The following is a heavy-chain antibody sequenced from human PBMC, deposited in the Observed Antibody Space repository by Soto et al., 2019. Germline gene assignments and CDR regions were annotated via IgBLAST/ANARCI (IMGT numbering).Heavy chain of an antibody. Sequence: QVQLVQSGAEVKKPGASVKVSCKASGYTFTSYGISWVRQAPGQGLEWMGWISAYNGNTNDPQKLQGRVTRTTDTPTSTASMELVALRSDYTAVYYCARGVGWEPLDCWGQGTLGSVSS. J-gene: IGHJ4*02. D-gene: IGHD1-26*01. V-gene: IGHV1-18*01. CDR1: GYTFTSYG. CDR3: ARGVGWEPLDC. CDR2: ISAYNGNT.